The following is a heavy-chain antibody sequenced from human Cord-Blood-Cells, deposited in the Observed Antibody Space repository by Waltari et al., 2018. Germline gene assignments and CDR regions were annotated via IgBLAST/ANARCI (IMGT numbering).Heavy chain of an antibody. D-gene: IGHD3-10*01. V-gene: IGHV3-30*04. J-gene: IGHJ4*02. Sequence: QVQLVESGGGVVQPGRSLRLPCGASGFTFSRYAMPWVRQAPVKGLEWVAVISYDGSNKYYADSVKGRFTISRDNSKNTLYLQMNSLRAEDTAVYYCARDRDGLFDYWGQGTLVTVSS. CDR1: GFTFSRYA. CDR2: ISYDGSNK. CDR3: ARDRDGLFDY.